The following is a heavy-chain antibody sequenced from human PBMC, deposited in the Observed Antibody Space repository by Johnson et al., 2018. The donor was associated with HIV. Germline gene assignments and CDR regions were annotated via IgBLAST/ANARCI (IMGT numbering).Heavy chain of an antibody. CDR1: GFTFSSYG. Sequence: VQLVESGGGVVQPGRSLRLSCAASGFTFSSYGMHWVRQAPGKGLEWVAVIWYDGSNKYYADSVKGRFTISRDNSKNTLYLQMNSLRAEDTAVYYCAKDVLLWYPRSAFDIWGQGTMVTVSS. V-gene: IGHV3-33*06. CDR3: AKDVLLWYPRSAFDI. J-gene: IGHJ3*02. CDR2: IWYDGSNK. D-gene: IGHD4-23*01.